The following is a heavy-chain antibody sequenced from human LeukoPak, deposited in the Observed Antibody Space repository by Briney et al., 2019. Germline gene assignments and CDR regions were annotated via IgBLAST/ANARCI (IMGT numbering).Heavy chain of an antibody. J-gene: IGHJ4*02. V-gene: IGHV4-59*07. CDR3: ASSGWSYYFDY. CDR2: IYYSGST. Sequence: NPSVTLTVKCRICGVSNNSCYWRWTRQYKEKGREWIGYIYYSGSTNYNPSLKSRVTISVDTSKNQFSLKLSSVTAADTAVYYCASSGWSYYFDYWGQGTLVTVSS. D-gene: IGHD6-19*01. CDR1: GVSNNSCY.